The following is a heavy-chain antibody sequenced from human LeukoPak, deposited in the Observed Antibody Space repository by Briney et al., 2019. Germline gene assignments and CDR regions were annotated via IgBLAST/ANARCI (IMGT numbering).Heavy chain of an antibody. V-gene: IGHV3-64D*09. CDR3: VRGYSFGPYGMDV. J-gene: IGHJ6*02. D-gene: IGHD2-15*01. CDR2: ISDSGGST. CDR1: GFPFSSYA. Sequence: PGGSLRPSCSASGFPFSSYAMHWVRHAPGKGLEYVSAISDSGGSTYYADSVKGRFTISRDNSKNTLYLQMSSLRAEDTAVYFCVRGYSFGPYGMDVWGQGTTVTVSS.